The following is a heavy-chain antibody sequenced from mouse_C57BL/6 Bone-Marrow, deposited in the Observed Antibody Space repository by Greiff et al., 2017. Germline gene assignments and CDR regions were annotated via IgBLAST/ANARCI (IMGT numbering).Heavy chain of an antibody. CDR3: AATYRVHMDY. Sequence: QVQLQQPGAELVKPGASVKLSCKASGYTFTSYWMHWVKQRPGQGLEWIGMIHPNSGSTNYNEKFKSKATLTVDKSSSTAYMQLSSLTAEDSAVYYCAATYRVHMDYWGQGTSVTVSS. V-gene: IGHV1-64*01. J-gene: IGHJ4*01. CDR2: IHPNSGST. D-gene: IGHD5-1*01. CDR1: GYTFTSYW.